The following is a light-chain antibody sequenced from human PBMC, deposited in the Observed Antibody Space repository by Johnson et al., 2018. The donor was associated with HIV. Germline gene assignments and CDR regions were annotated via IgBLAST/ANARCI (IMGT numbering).Light chain of an antibody. CDR3: GTWENSLTAYV. CDR1: TSKIENNY. Sequence: QAVLTQPPSVSAAPGQKVTISCSGNTSKIENNYVSWYQQFPERAPKLLIYDNTKRPSGIPDRFSGSKSDASATLAITGLQPGDESDYYCGTWENSLTAYVFGTGTNVTV. CDR2: DNT. V-gene: IGLV1-51*01. J-gene: IGLJ1*01.